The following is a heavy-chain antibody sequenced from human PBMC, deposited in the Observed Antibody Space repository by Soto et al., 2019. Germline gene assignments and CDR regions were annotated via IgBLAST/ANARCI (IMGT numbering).Heavy chain of an antibody. J-gene: IGHJ6*02. D-gene: IGHD2-21*01. CDR1: GGTFSSYA. CDR3: GGGELYSRPHIDCSYYGMKV. V-gene: IGHV1-69*13. Sequence: SVNVSCKAAGGTFSSYAISWVRQAPGQGLEWMGGIIPIFGKANYAQKFQGRVTITADESTSTAYMELSSLRSEDTAVYYCGGGELYSRPHIDCSYYGMKVWGQGTTVHVSS. CDR2: IIPIFGKA.